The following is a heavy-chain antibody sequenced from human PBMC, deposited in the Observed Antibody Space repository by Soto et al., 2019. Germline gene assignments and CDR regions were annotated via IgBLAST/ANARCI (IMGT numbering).Heavy chain of an antibody. CDR3: ARHLTTVTTWRDWFDP. J-gene: IGHJ5*02. CDR2: IYYSGST. V-gene: IGHV4-39*01. D-gene: IGHD4-4*01. Sequence: ATLSLTCTVPGGSISSSSYYWGWIRQPPGKGLEWIGSIYYSGSTYYNRSLKSRVTISVDTSKNQFSLKLSSVTAADTALYYCARHLTTVTTWRDWFDPWGQGTLVTVSS. CDR1: GGSISSSSYY.